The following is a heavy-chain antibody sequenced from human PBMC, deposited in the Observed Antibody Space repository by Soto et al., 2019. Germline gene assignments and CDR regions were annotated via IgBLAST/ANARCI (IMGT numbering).Heavy chain of an antibody. D-gene: IGHD6-13*01. CDR1: GGSISSYY. CDR3: ARMTAAGTEWFDT. V-gene: IGHV4-59*01. J-gene: IGHJ5*02. Sequence: PSETLSLTCTVSGGSISSYYWSWIRQPPGKGLEWIGYIYYSGSTNYNPSLKSRVTISVDTSKNQFSLKLSSATAADTAVYYCARMTAAGTEWFDTWGQGTLVTVSS. CDR2: IYYSGST.